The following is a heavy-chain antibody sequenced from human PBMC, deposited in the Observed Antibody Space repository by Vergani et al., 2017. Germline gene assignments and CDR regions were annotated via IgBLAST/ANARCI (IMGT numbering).Heavy chain of an antibody. J-gene: IGHJ5*02. CDR2: INHSGST. V-gene: IGHV4-34*01. CDR1: GGSFSGYY. CDR3: ARVGFEYCSSTSGYAVRRAAYNWFDP. Sequence: QVQLQQWGAGLLKPSETLSLTCAVYGGSFSGYYWSWIRQPPGKGLEWIGEINHSGSTNYNPSLKSRVTISVDTSKNQFSLKLSSVTAADTAVYYCARVGFEYCSSTSGYAVRRAAYNWFDPWGQGTLVTVSS. D-gene: IGHD2-2*01.